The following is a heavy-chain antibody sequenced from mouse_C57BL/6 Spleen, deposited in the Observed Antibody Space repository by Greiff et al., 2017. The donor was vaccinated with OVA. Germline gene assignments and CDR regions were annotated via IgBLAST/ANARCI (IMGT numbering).Heavy chain of an antibody. D-gene: IGHD1-1*01. CDR1: GYTFTDYN. Sequence: VQLKESGPELVKPGASVKIPCKASGYTFTDYNMDWLKQSHGKSLEWIGDINPNNGGTIYNQKFKGKATLTVDKSSSTAYMELRSLTSEDTAVYYCARTTTVEGYFDYWGQGTTLTVSS. CDR3: ARTTTVEGYFDY. J-gene: IGHJ2*01. CDR2: INPNNGGT. V-gene: IGHV1-18*01.